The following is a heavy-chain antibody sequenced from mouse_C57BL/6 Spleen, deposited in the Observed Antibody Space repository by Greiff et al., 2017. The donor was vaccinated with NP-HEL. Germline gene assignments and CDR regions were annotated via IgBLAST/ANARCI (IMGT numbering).Heavy chain of an antibody. CDR1: GYTFTSYW. CDR2: IHPNSGST. V-gene: IGHV1-64*01. D-gene: IGHD2-4*01. Sequence: QVQLQQPGAELVKPGASVKLSCKASGYTFTSYWMSWVKQRPGQGLEWIGMIHPNSGSTNYNEKFKSKATLTVDNSSSTAYMQLSSLASEDSAVYYRARWNDYEDFDDWGQGTTLTVSS. J-gene: IGHJ2*01. CDR3: ARWNDYEDFDD.